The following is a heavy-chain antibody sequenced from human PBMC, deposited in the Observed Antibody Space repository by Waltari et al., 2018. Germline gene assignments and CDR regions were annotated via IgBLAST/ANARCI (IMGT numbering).Heavy chain of an antibody. CDR3: ARGIGYDFWSTPLGYFDL. V-gene: IGHV4-61*02. Sequence: QVQLQESGPGLVKPSQTLSLTCTVSGGSISSGSYYWSWIRQPAGKGLEWIGEIYHSGSTNYNPSLKSRVTISVDKSKNQFSLKLSSVTAADTAVYYCARGIGYDFWSTPLGYFDLWGRGTLVTVSS. CDR1: GGSISSGSYY. D-gene: IGHD3-3*01. CDR2: IYHSGST. J-gene: IGHJ2*01.